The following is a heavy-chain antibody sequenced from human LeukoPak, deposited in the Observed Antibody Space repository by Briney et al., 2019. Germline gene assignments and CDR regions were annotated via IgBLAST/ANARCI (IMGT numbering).Heavy chain of an antibody. CDR1: GFTFSIYW. D-gene: IGHD3-22*01. CDR3: ARDSSGYQ. J-gene: IGHJ4*02. CDR2: IKEDGSEN. V-gene: IGHV3-7*01. Sequence: GGSLRLSCAASGFTFSIYWMSWVRQAPGKGLEWVANIKEDGSENYYGDSVKGRFTISRDNAKNSLYLQMNSLRAEDTAVYYCARDSSGYQWGQGTLVTVSS.